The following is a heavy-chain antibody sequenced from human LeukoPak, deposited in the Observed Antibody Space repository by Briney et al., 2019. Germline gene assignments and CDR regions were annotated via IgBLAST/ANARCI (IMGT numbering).Heavy chain of an antibody. V-gene: IGHV3-23*01. D-gene: IGHD1-26*01. J-gene: IGHJ4*02. CDR1: GFTFSIYA. Sequence: GGSLRLSCAASGFTFSIYAMSWVRQAPGKGLEWVSAISATDVRTYYADSVKGRFTISRDNSKRTLYLQMNSLRAEDTALYSCAKDLSGSFDYWGQGSLVTVSS. CDR3: AKDLSGSFDY. CDR2: ISATDVRT.